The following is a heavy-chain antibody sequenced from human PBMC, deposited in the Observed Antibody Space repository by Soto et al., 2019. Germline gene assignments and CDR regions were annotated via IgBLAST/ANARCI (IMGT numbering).Heavy chain of an antibody. D-gene: IGHD3-10*01. CDR1: SGSISSSDYF. CDR3: ARVLRDYPFYYYYMDV. Sequence: ESLSLTCTVSSGSISSSDYFWAWIRQPPGKGLEWIGNIYYSGSTYYNPSLKSRVTISVDTSKNQFSLKVSSMTAADTAVYYCARVLRDYPFYYYYMDVWGKGTTVTVS. J-gene: IGHJ6*03. V-gene: IGHV4-39*01. CDR2: IYYSGST.